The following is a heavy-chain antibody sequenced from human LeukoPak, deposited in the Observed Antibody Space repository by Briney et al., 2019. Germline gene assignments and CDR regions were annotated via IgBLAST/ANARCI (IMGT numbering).Heavy chain of an antibody. J-gene: IGHJ4*02. V-gene: IGHV4-34*01. D-gene: IGHD5-18*01. CDR1: GGSFSGYY. CDR3: ARAGVRGYSYGRFDY. CDR2: INHSGST. Sequence: SETLSLTCAVYGGSFSGYYWSWIRQPPGKGLEWIGEINHSGSTNYNPSLKSRVTISVDTSKNQFSLKLSSVTAADTAVYYYARAGVRGYSYGRFDYWGQGTLVTVSS.